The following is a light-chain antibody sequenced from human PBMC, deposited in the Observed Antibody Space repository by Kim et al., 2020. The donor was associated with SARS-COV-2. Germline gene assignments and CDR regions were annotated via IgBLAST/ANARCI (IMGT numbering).Light chain of an antibody. CDR2: DAS. J-gene: IGKJ5*01. CDR1: QDINNC. CDR3: QSHNGLPG. V-gene: IGKV1-33*01. Sequence: DVQMTQSPSSLSASVGDRVTITCHASQDINNCLNWYQQKPGKAPKILIYDASNLETGVPARFSGSGAGTDFTFTISSLQPEDIATYCRQSHNGLPGFGQGTRLEIK.